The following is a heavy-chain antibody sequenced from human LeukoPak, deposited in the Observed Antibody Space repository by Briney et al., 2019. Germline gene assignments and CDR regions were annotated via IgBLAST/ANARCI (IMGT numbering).Heavy chain of an antibody. CDR3: ARETHDALDL. V-gene: IGHV3-30*04. CDR2: ISFDGKNK. Sequence: PGTSLRLSCTASGFSISGDAMHWVRQAPGKGLQWVADISFDGKNKYYADSVKGRFTISRDNSKNTLYLQMNSLRTDDTALFYCARETHDALDLWGPGTLVTVPS. J-gene: IGHJ3*01. CDR1: GFSISGDA.